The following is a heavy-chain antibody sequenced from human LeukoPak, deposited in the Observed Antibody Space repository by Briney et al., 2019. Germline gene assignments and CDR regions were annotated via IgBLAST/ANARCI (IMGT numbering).Heavy chain of an antibody. CDR3: AMGMYYYDSSGYLPFQH. CDR2: ISYDGSNK. J-gene: IGHJ1*01. Sequence: GRSLRLSCAASGFTFSSYGMHWVRQAPGKGLEWVAVISYDGSNKYYADSVKGRFTISRDSAKNSLYLQMNSLRAEDTAVYYCAMGMYYYDSSGYLPFQHWGQGTLVTVSS. D-gene: IGHD3-22*01. CDR1: GFTFSSYG. V-gene: IGHV3-30*03.